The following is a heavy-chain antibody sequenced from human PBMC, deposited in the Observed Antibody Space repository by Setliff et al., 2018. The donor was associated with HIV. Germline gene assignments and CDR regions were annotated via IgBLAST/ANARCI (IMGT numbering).Heavy chain of an antibody. CDR1: EYMILAYK. CDR2: ISPNNGAA. CDR3: ARPRVFDSFDV. Sequence: ASVKVSCKATEYMILAYKMSWVRQAPGQGLEWIGRISPNNGAAEYAPKFQGRVIMTLDTSISTAYLEIPRLTSDDAAVYYCARPRVFDSFDVWGQGTMVT. J-gene: IGHJ3*01. V-gene: IGHV1-2*06.